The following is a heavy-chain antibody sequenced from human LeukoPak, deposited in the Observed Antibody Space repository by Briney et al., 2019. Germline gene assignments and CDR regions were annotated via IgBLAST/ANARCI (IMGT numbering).Heavy chain of an antibody. J-gene: IGHJ4*02. Sequence: GGSLRLSCAASGFTFSSYEMNWVRQAPGKGLEWVSYISSSGSTRYYADSVKGRFTISRDNAKNSLYLQMNSLRAEDTAVYYCAKAEYQLLGPSDYWGQGTLVTVSS. CDR1: GFTFSSYE. CDR2: ISSSGSTR. D-gene: IGHD2-2*01. V-gene: IGHV3-48*03. CDR3: AKAEYQLLGPSDY.